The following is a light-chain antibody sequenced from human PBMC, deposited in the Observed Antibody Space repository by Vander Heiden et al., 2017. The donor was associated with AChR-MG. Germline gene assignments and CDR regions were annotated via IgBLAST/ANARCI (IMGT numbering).Light chain of an antibody. V-gene: IGKV3-20*01. Sequence: EIVMTPSPGTLSLSPGEGATLSCRASQRVSSSFLAWYQQKPGQAPSLLIYGASSRATGIPDRFSGSGSGTDFTLTISRLEPEDFAVYYCQQSGNWPLTFGGGTKVEIK. CDR2: GAS. CDR1: QRVSSSF. CDR3: QQSGNWPLT. J-gene: IGKJ4*01.